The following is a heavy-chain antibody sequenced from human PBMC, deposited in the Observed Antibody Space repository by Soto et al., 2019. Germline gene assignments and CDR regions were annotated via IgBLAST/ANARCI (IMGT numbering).Heavy chain of an antibody. J-gene: IGHJ6*02. Sequence: EVELVETGGGLIHPGGSLRLSCAASGFNVSTNYMKWVRQAPGKGPEWVSIIYSGGNTYYADSVQGRFTMSRDDSKNTVYLQMKSLRAEDTAVYFCARDLSITMFGVVNRYYVMDVWGQGTTVTVSS. CDR3: ARDLSITMFGVVNRYYVMDV. CDR1: GFNVSTNY. D-gene: IGHD3-3*01. CDR2: IYSGGNT. V-gene: IGHV3-53*02.